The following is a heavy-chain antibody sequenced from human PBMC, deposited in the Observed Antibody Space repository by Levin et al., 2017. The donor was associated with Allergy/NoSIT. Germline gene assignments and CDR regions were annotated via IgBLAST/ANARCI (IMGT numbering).Heavy chain of an antibody. V-gene: IGHV1-18*01. Sequence: ASVKVSCKASGYTFSNYAISWVRQAPGQGLEWMGWISDYTGKRNYAQKFQGSVTMTTDTSTSTAYMELGSLRSDDAAVYYCARMGLLFVDDYGDYGRQYFYMDVWGKGTAVTVSS. J-gene: IGHJ6*03. CDR2: ISDYTGKR. D-gene: IGHD4-17*01. CDR1: GYTFSNYA. CDR3: ARMGLLFVDDYGDYGRQYFYMDV.